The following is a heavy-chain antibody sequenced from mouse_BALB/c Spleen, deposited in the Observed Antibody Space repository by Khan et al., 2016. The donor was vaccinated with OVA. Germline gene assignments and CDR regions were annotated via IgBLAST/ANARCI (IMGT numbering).Heavy chain of an antibody. CDR1: GYTFSSYW. CDR3: ARDGNHWYFDV. J-gene: IGHJ1*01. Sequence: VQLQQSGAELMKPGASVKISCKATGYTFSSYWIEWVKQRPGHGLEWIGQILPGSGSTNYNEKFKGKATFTADTSSNTAYMQLSRLTSEDSAVYYCARDGNHWYFDVWGAGTTVTVSS. CDR2: ILPGSGST. D-gene: IGHD2-1*01. V-gene: IGHV1-9*01.